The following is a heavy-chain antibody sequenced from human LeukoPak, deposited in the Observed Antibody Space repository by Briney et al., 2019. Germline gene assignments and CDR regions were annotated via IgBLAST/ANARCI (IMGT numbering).Heavy chain of an antibody. D-gene: IGHD3-9*01. CDR3: VRDQDWAFDY. CDR2: INTKSKAI. V-gene: IGHV3-48*01. J-gene: IGHJ4*02. Sequence: GGSLGLSCAASGFTFSSYTMNWIRQAPGKGLEWISFINTKSKAIYYADSVKGRFTISRDNARNLLHLQMNSLRAEDTALYFCVRDQDWAFDYWGQGTLVTVSS. CDR1: GFTFSSYT.